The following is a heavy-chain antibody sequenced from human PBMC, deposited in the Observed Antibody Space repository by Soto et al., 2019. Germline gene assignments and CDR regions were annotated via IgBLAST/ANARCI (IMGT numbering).Heavy chain of an antibody. V-gene: IGHV4-31*03. Sequence: QVQLQESGPGLVKPSQTLSLTCTVSGGSISSGGYYWSWIRQHPGKGLEWIGYIYYSGSTYYNPYLKSRVTISVDTSKNQFSLKLSSVTAADTALYYCASSYYGSGALNFDYWGQGTLVTVSS. CDR1: GGSISSGGYY. CDR2: IYYSGST. CDR3: ASSYYGSGALNFDY. D-gene: IGHD3-10*01. J-gene: IGHJ4*02.